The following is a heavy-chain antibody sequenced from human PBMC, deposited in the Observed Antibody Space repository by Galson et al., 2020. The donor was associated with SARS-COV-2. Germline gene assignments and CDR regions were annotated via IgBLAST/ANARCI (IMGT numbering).Heavy chain of an antibody. V-gene: IGHV4-39*01. CDR2: IYYTGST. Sequence: ASETLSLTCTVSGGSVSSSSYYWGWIRQPPGKGLECIGSIYYTGSTHYTPSFESRVTISVDTSKTLVSLRRSSVTAADTAVYYCTRPGRDNGYSRYLGDEYAMDVWGRGTTVTVSS. D-gene: IGHD5-12*01. CDR3: TRPGRDNGYSRYLGDEYAMDV. CDR1: GGSVSSSSYY. J-gene: IGHJ6*02.